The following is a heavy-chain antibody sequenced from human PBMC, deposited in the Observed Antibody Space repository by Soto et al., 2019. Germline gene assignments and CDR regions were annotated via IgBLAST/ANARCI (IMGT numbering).Heavy chain of an antibody. D-gene: IGHD1-26*01. CDR2: IYYSGST. J-gene: IGHJ4*02. Sequence: PSETLSLTCTVSGGSISSSSYYWGWIRQPPGKGLEWIGSIYYSGSTYYNPSLKSRVTISVDTSKNQFSLKLSSVTAADTAVYYCARHKGVGAIDYWGQGTLVTVSS. CDR1: GGSISSSSYY. V-gene: IGHV4-39*01. CDR3: ARHKGVGAIDY.